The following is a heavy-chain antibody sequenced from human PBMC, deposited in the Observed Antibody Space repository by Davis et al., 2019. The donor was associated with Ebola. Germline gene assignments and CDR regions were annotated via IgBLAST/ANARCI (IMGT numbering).Heavy chain of an antibody. D-gene: IGHD1-26*01. Sequence: ASVTVSCKASGYTFTSYGISWVRQAPGQGLEWMGWISAYNGNTNYAQKLQGRVTMTTDTSTSTAYMELRSLRSDDTAVYYCAREPRELNYYYYYGMDVWGQGTTVTVSS. CDR2: ISAYNGNT. CDR1: GYTFTSYG. J-gene: IGHJ6*02. CDR3: AREPRELNYYYYYGMDV. V-gene: IGHV1-18*01.